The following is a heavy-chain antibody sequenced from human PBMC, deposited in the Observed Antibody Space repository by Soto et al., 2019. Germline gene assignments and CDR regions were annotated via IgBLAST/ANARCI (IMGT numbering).Heavy chain of an antibody. V-gene: IGHV4-30-4*01. CDR1: GGSISSGDYY. D-gene: IGHD4-17*01. CDR2: IYYSGST. J-gene: IGHJ5*02. CDR3: ARLGGDYEGWNKRGIFWFDP. Sequence: QVQLQESGPGLVKPSQTLSLTCTVSGGSISSGDYYWSWIRQPPGKGLEWIGYIYYSGSTYYNPSLKSRVTISVDTSKNQFSLKLSSVTAADTAVYYCARLGGDYEGWNKRGIFWFDPWGQGTLVTVSS.